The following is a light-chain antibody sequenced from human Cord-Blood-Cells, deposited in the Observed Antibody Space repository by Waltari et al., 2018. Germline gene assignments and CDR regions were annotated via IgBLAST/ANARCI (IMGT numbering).Light chain of an antibody. J-gene: IGKJ3*01. CDR1: QSVSSN. V-gene: IGKV3-15*01. CDR3: QQYNNWPFT. Sequence: EMAMTQSPATLSVSPGESATLSCRASQSVSSNLAWYQQKPGQAPRLLIYGASTRATGIPARFSGSGSGTEFTLTISSLQSEDFAVYYCQQYNNWPFTFGPGTKVDIK. CDR2: GAS.